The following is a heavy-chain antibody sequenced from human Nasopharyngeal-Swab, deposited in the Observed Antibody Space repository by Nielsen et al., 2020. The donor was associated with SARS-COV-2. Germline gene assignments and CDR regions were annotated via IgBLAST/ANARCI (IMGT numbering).Heavy chain of an antibody. J-gene: IGHJ4*02. V-gene: IGHV3-11*01. CDR1: GFTFSDYY. CDR3: ARARGYSGYGFDY. D-gene: IGHD5-12*01. CDR2: ISSSGSTI. Sequence: GESLKISCAASGFTFSDYYMSWIRQAPGKGLEWVSYISSSGSTIYYADSVKGRFTISRDNAENSLYLQMNSLRAEDTAVYYCARARGYSGYGFDYWGQGTLVTVSS.